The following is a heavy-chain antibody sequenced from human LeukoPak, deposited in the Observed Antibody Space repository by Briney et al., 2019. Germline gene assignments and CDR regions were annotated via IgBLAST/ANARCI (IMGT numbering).Heavy chain of an antibody. CDR2: INHSGST. Sequence: SETLSLTCAVYGGSFSGYYWSWIRQPPGKGLEWIGEINHSGSTNYNPSLKSRVTISVDTSKNQFSLKLSSATAADTAVYYCARGLYGIAVAGTWDYWGQGTLVTVSS. CDR3: ARGLYGIAVAGTWDY. J-gene: IGHJ4*02. CDR1: GGSFSGYY. V-gene: IGHV4-34*01. D-gene: IGHD6-19*01.